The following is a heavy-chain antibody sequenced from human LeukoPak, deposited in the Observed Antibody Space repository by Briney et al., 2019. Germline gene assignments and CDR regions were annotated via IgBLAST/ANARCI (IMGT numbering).Heavy chain of an antibody. CDR3: ARGGEDIVVVPVF. CDR1: GGSISSYY. CDR2: IYYSGST. V-gene: IGHV4-59*01. Sequence: SETLSLTCTVSGGSISSYYWSWIRQPPGKGLEWIGYIYYSGSTNYNPSLKSRVTISVDTSKNQFSLKLSSVTAADTAVYYCARGGEDIVVVPVFWGQGTLVTVSS. D-gene: IGHD2-2*01. J-gene: IGHJ4*02.